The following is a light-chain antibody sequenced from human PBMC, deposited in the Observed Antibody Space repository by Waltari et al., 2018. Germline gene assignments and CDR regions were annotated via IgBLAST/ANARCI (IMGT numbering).Light chain of an antibody. CDR2: EAS. CDR1: QSISDW. V-gene: IGKV1-5*03. Sequence: DIQMTQSPSTLSASVGDRVTITCRASQSISDWVAWYQHKPGKAPNLLIYEASSLESGVPSRFSGSGSGAEFTLTISSLQPDDFATYYCLQHNNYPLTFGPGTKVDIK. CDR3: LQHNNYPLT. J-gene: IGKJ3*01.